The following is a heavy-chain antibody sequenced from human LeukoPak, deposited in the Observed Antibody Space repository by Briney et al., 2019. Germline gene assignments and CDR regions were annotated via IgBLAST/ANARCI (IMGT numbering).Heavy chain of an antibody. J-gene: IGHJ5*02. D-gene: IGHD2-15*01. CDR1: GYTFTGYY. CDR2: INPNSGGT. V-gene: IGHV1-2*02. CDR3: ARDDRYCSGGNCYSEWFDP. Sequence: ASVKVSCKASGYTFTGYYMHWVRQAPGQGLEWMGWINPNSGGTNYAQRFQGRVTMTRDTSISTAYMELSRLRSDDTAVYYCARDDRYCSGGNCYSEWFDPWGQGTLVTVSS.